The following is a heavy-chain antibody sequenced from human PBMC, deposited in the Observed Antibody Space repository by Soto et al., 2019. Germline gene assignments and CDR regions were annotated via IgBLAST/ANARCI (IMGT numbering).Heavy chain of an antibody. CDR3: ARDEQEESPNWFDP. CDR1: GYTFTSYG. CDR2: ISAYNGNT. V-gene: IGHV1-18*01. J-gene: IGHJ5*02. Sequence: GASVKVSCKASGYTFTSYGISWVRQAPGQGLEWMGWISAYNGNTNYAQKIQGRVTMTTDTSTSTAYMELRSLRSDDTAVYYCARDEQEESPNWFDPWGQGTLVTVSS.